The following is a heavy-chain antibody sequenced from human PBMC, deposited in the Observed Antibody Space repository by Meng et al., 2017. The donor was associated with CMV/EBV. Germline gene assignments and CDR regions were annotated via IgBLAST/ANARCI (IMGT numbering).Heavy chain of an antibody. CDR3: ARDIQKIGDNYYDIITAERNDSFDY. D-gene: IGHD3-9*01. CDR2: VNGANGKT. V-gene: IGHV1-3*01. Sequence: MQWVRQAPAQRLEWMGWVNGANGKTKYSQKFQDRVSSSGDASAGTVYMELSSVSAEHTAVYYCARDIQKIGDNYYDIITAERNDSFDYWGQGTLVTVSS. J-gene: IGHJ4*02.